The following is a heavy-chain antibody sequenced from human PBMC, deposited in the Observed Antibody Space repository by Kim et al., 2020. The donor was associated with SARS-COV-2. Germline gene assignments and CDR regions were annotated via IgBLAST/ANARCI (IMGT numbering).Heavy chain of an antibody. V-gene: IGHV3-7*01. CDR2: MKQDGSEK. D-gene: IGHD2-2*01. CDR1: GFTFSSYW. Sequence: GGSLRLSCAASGFTFSSYWMSWVRQAPGKGLEWVANMKQDGSEKYYVDSVKGRFTISRDNAKNSLYLQMNSLRAEDTAVYFCARVITTSCRDYWGQGTLVTVSS. J-gene: IGHJ4*02. CDR3: ARVITTSCRDY.